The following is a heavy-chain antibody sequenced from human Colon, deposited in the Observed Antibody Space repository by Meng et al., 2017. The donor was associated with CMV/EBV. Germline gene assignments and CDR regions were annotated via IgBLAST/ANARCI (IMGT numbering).Heavy chain of an antibody. J-gene: IGHJ4*02. Sequence: QVQLVQSGVEVKKAGASVKVTCKTSGYTFTANHLHWVRQAPGQGLEGMGWIYPQDGGTSFAQKFQYRVTLTRDTSITTAYMELRGLTSDDTAIYYCVRESWYFDFWGEGTLVTVSS. D-gene: IGHD6-13*01. V-gene: IGHV1-2*02. CDR2: IYPQDGGT. CDR1: GYTFTANH. CDR3: VRESWYFDF.